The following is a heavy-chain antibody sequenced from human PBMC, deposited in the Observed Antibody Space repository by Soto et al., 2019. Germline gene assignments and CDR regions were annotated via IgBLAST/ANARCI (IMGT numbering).Heavy chain of an antibody. Sequence: PSVKVSCKAAGCTFTIYDINCVRQATGQGLEWMGWMNPNSGNTGYAQKFQGRVTMTRNTSISTAYMELSSLRSEDTAVYYCARGALWFGESDRNYWGQGTLVTVSS. J-gene: IGHJ4*02. CDR2: MNPNSGNT. D-gene: IGHD3-10*01. CDR3: ARGALWFGESDRNY. V-gene: IGHV1-8*01. CDR1: GCTFTIYD.